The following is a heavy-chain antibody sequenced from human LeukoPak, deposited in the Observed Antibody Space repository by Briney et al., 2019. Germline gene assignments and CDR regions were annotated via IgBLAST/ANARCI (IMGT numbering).Heavy chain of an antibody. CDR1: GFTFDDYA. J-gene: IGHJ4*02. Sequence: PGGSLRLSCAASGFTFDDYAMHWVRQAPGKGLEWVSGISWNSGSIGYADSVKGRFTISRDNAKNSLYLQMNSLRAEDTALYYCAKDLDYYGSGSSHFDYWGQGTLVTVSS. D-gene: IGHD3-10*01. V-gene: IGHV3-9*01. CDR2: ISWNSGSI. CDR3: AKDLDYYGSGSSHFDY.